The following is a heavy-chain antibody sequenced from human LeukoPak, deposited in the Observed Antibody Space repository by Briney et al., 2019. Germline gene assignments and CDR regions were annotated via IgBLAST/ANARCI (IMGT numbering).Heavy chain of an antibody. Sequence: ASVKVSCKASGYTFTSYDINWVRQATGQGLEWMGWMNPNSGNTGYAQKFQGRVTMTRNTSISTAYMELSSLRSEDTAVYYCARAEQPATFYYYYYYMDVWGKGTTVAVSS. J-gene: IGHJ6*03. V-gene: IGHV1-8*01. CDR1: GYTFTSYD. D-gene: IGHD6-13*01. CDR3: ARAEQPATFYYYYYYMDV. CDR2: MNPNSGNT.